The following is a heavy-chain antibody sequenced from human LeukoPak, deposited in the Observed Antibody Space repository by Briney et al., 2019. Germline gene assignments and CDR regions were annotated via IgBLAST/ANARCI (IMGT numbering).Heavy chain of an antibody. CDR2: ISHSGDT. CDR3: ARLTPSFSDFIGPGGEDASDI. CDR1: GGSLSGQS. J-gene: IGHJ3*02. D-gene: IGHD3/OR15-3a*01. Sequence: SETLSLTCGVAGGSLSGQSWSWIRQPPGKGLEWIGEISHSGDTNYSPSLKSRVTMSINMSKNQISLKMTSVTAADTAMYYCARLTPSFSDFIGPGGEDASDIWGPGTKVTVSS. V-gene: IGHV4-34*01.